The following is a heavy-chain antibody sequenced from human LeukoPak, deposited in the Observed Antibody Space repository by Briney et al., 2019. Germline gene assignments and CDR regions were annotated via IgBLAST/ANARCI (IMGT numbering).Heavy chain of an antibody. Sequence: GGSLRLSCAASGFTFSSYSMNWVRQAPGKGLEWVSAISGSGGSTYYADSVKGRFTISRDNSKNTLYLQMNSLRAEDTAVYYCARAGGYSSSKIYYYMDVWGKGTTVTVSS. CDR2: ISGSGGST. J-gene: IGHJ6*03. CDR1: GFTFSSYS. V-gene: IGHV3-23*01. CDR3: ARAGGYSSSKIYYYMDV. D-gene: IGHD6-13*01.